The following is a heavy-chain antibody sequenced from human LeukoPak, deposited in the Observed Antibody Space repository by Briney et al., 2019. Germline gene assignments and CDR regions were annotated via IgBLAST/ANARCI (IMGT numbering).Heavy chain of an antibody. J-gene: IGHJ4*02. V-gene: IGHV3-66*01. CDR1: GFTVSNNY. D-gene: IGHD6-13*01. CDR2: LYSGGST. Sequence: TGGSLRLSCAASGFTVSNNYMSWVRQAPGKGLEWVSVLYSGGSTYYADSVKGRFTISRDNAKNSLYLQMNSLRAEDTAVYYCARDLEEQHFDYWGQGTLVTVSS. CDR3: ARDLEEQHFDY.